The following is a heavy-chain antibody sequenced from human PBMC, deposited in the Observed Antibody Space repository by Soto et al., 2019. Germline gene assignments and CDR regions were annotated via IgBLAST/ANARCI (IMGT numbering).Heavy chain of an antibody. CDR2: IWYDGSNK. CDR1: GFTFSSYG. D-gene: IGHD3-9*01. J-gene: IGHJ3*02. Sequence: GGSLRLSCAASGFTFSSYGMHWVRQAPGKGLEWVAVIWYDGSNKYYADSVKGRFTISRDNSKNTLYLQMNSLRAEDTAVYYCARDKYYDILTGFLPRSRSAFDIWGQGTMVTVSS. V-gene: IGHV3-33*01. CDR3: ARDKYYDILTGFLPRSRSAFDI.